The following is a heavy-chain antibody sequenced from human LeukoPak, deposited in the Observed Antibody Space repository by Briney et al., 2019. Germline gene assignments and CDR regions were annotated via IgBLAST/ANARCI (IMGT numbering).Heavy chain of an antibody. CDR3: ARAYSSGWWDPYYFDY. Sequence: ASVKVSCTASGYTFTSYYMHWVRQAPGQGLEWMGWINPNSGGTNYAQKFQGWVTMTRDTSISTAYMELSRLRSDDTAVYYCARAYSSGWWDPYYFDYWGQGTLVTVSS. J-gene: IGHJ4*02. V-gene: IGHV1-2*04. D-gene: IGHD6-19*01. CDR1: GYTFTSYY. CDR2: INPNSGGT.